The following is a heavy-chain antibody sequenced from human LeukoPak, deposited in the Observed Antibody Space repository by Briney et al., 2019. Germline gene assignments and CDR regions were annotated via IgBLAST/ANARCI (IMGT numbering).Heavy chain of an antibody. D-gene: IGHD3-22*01. Sequence: ASVKLSCKVSGYTFTDYYMHWVQQAPGKGLEWMGLVDPEDGETIYAEKFQGRVTITADTSTDTAYMELSSLRSEDTAVYYCATVTKYYYDSSGYYFDYWGQGTLVTVSS. CDR1: GYTFTDYY. J-gene: IGHJ4*02. V-gene: IGHV1-69-2*01. CDR2: VDPEDGET. CDR3: ATVTKYYYDSSGYYFDY.